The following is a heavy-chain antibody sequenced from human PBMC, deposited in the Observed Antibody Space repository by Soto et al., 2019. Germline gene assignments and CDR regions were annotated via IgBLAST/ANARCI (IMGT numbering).Heavy chain of an antibody. CDR3: ARGKGYCSGGSCKAFAFDI. CDR2: SNHSGST. D-gene: IGHD2-15*01. J-gene: IGHJ3*02. CDR1: GGSFSGYY. V-gene: IGHV4-34*01. Sequence: QVQLQQWGAGLLKPSETLSLTCAVYGGSFSGYYWSWISQPPWKGLEWLGVSNHSGSTNYHPSLKIRVTISVDTSKNQFSLKLSSVTAADTAVYYCARGKGYCSGGSCKAFAFDIWGQGTMVTVSS.